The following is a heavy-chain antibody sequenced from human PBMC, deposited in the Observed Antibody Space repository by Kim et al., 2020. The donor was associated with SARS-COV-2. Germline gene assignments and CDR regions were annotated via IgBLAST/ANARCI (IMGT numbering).Heavy chain of an antibody. CDR1: GFTFSSYG. V-gene: IGHV3-33*05. CDR2: ISYDGSNK. CDR3: ARDRYDSSFDY. Sequence: GGSLRLSCAASGFTFSSYGMHWVRHAPGKGLEWVAVISYDGSNKYYADSVKGRFTISRDNSKNTLYLQMNSLRAEDTAVYYCARDRYDSSFDYWGQGTLVTVSS. D-gene: IGHD3-22*01. J-gene: IGHJ4*02.